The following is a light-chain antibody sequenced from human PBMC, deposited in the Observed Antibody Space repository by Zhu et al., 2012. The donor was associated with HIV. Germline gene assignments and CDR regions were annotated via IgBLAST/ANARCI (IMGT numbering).Light chain of an antibody. CDR3: QQFNTYPLT. CDR2: PAS. Sequence: DIQLTHSPSFLSASVGDRVTITCRASQDIGIYLAWYQQKPGKAPKLLIYPASALQSGVPSRFSGSRSGTEFTLTISSLQPEDFGTYYCQQFNTYPLTFGGGTKVEIK. J-gene: IGKJ4*01. CDR1: QDIGIY. V-gene: IGKV1-9*01.